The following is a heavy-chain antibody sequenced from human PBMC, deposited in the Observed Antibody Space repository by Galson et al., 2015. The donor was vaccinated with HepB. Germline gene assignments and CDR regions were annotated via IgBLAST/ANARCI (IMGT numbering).Heavy chain of an antibody. D-gene: IGHD3-3*01. CDR3: AREGSALRFLEWFWYYYYMDV. Sequence: LRLSCAASGFTFSSYAMHWVRQAPGKGLEWVAVISYDGSNKYYADSVKGRFTISRDNSKNTLYLQMNSLRAEDTAVYYCAREGSALRFLEWFWYYYYMDVWGKGTTVTVSS. V-gene: IGHV3-30-3*01. CDR1: GFTFSSYA. J-gene: IGHJ6*03. CDR2: ISYDGSNK.